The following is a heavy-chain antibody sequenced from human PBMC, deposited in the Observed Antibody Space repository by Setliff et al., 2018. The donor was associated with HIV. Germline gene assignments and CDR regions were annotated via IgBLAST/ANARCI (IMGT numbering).Heavy chain of an antibody. CDR2: IYPGDSET. D-gene: IGHD6-19*01. V-gene: IGHV5-51*01. CDR3: VRHGPRTGIAVAGVYYYYYGMTS. CDR1: GYSFNTYW. J-gene: IGHJ6*02. Sequence: PGESLKISCKGSGYSFNTYWIGWVRQRPGKGLEWMGIIYPGDSETRYSPSFQGQVTISADKSITTAYLQWSSLKASDTAMYYCVRHGPRTGIAVAGVYYYYYGMTSGAKGPRSPSP.